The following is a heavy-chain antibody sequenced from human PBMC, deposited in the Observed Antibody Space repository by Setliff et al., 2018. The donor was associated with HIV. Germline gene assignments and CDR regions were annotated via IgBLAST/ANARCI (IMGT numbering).Heavy chain of an antibody. D-gene: IGHD2-15*01. CDR1: GFTFSSYA. CDR3: ARENRYCSGGSCDWYFDL. Sequence: PGGSLRLSCAASGFTFSSYAMSWVRQAPGKGLEWVSAISGSGGSTYYADSVKGRFTISRDNSKNTLYLQMNSLRAEDTAVYYCARENRYCSGGSCDWYFDLWGQGMLVTVSS. V-gene: IGHV3-23*01. J-gene: IGHJ2*01. CDR2: ISGSGGST.